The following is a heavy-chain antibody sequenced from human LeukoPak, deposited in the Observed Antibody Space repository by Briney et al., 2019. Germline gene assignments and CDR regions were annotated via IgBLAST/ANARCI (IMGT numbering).Heavy chain of an antibody. J-gene: IGHJ4*02. CDR3: AKGIAVAGTELAD. CDR1: GFTFSSYA. V-gene: IGHV3-30*02. Sequence: GGSLRLSCAASGFTFSSYAMHWVRQAPGKGLEWFSFIRYDGSIKYYAESVEGRFTISRDNSKNTLYLQMNSLRAEDTAVYYCAKGIAVAGTELADWGQGTLVTVSS. CDR2: IRYDGSIK. D-gene: IGHD6-19*01.